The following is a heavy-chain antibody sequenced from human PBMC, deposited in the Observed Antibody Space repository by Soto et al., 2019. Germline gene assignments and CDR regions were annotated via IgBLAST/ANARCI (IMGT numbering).Heavy chain of an antibody. J-gene: IGHJ4*02. D-gene: IGHD6-19*01. CDR1: GFTFSNDW. CDR3: TTDLGSGWYWA. Sequence: EVQLVESGGGLVKPGGSLRLSCAASGFTFSNDWMSWVRQPPGKGLEWVCHIKSKTDGGTTDYAAPVKGRFTTSRDDSKNTLSLQMTSLHTEDTAVYLCTTDLGSGWYWAWGQGTLVTVSS. V-gene: IGHV3-15*01. CDR2: IKSKTDGGTT.